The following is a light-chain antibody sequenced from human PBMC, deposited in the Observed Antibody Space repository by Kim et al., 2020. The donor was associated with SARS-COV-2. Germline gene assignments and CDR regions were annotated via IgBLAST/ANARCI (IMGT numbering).Light chain of an antibody. V-gene: IGLV2-14*01. Sequence: QSALTQPASVSGSPGQSITISCIGTSSDIGHYNYVSWYQQHAGKVPKLMIYDVSDRPSGVSDRFSGFKSGHTASLTISGLQAEDEADYYCSAYTSSDIWVFGGGTQLTVL. CDR2: DVS. CDR3: SAYTSSDIWV. CDR1: SSDIGHYNY. J-gene: IGLJ3*02.